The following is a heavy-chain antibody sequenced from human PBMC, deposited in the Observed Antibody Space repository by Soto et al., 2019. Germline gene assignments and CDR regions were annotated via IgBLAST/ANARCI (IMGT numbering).Heavy chain of an antibody. V-gene: IGHV4-59*01. CDR2: IYYSGST. CDR1: GGSISSYY. D-gene: IGHD2-15*01. J-gene: IGHJ6*02. Sequence: PSETLSLTCTVSGGSISSYYWSWILQPPGKGLEWIGYIYYSGSTNYNPSLKSRVTISVDTSKNQFSLKLSSVTAADTAVYYCARDVMVGLDYYYGMDVWGQGTTVTVSS. CDR3: ARDVMVGLDYYYGMDV.